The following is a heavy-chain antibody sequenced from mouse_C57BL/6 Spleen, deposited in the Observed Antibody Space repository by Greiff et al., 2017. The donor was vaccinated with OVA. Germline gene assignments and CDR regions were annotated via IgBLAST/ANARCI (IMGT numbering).Heavy chain of an antibody. J-gene: IGHJ4*01. CDR3: ARQAAQATSYAMDY. Sequence: QVQLQQPGAELVMPGASVKLSCKASGYTFTSYWMHWVKQRPGQGLEWIGEIDPSDSYTNYNQKFKGKSTLTVDKSSSTAYMQLSSLTSEDAAVYYCARQAAQATSYAMDYWGQGTSDTVSS. CDR2: IDPSDSYT. D-gene: IGHD3-2*02. CDR1: GYTFTSYW. V-gene: IGHV1-69*01.